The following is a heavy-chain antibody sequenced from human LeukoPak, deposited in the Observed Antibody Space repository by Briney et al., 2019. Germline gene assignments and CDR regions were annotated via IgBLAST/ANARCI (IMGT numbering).Heavy chain of an antibody. J-gene: IGHJ3*02. CDR3: AREAMVVTGGHAFDI. Sequence: SVDVSCKASGGTFSSYAISWVRQAPGQGLEWMGRIIPIFGTANYAQKFQGRVTITTDESTSTAYMELSSLRSEDTAVYYCAREAMVVTGGHAFDIWGQGTVVTVPS. D-gene: IGHD4-23*01. CDR1: GGTFSSYA. V-gene: IGHV1-69*05. CDR2: IIPIFGTA.